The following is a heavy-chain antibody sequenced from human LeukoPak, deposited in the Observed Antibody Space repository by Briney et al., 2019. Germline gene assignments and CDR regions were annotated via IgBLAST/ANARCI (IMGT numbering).Heavy chain of an antibody. D-gene: IGHD5-12*01. CDR1: GGTFSSYA. CDR3: ASGGYSGYDYSDY. CDR2: IIPIFGTA. V-gene: IGHV1-69*05. J-gene: IGHJ4*02. Sequence: PVKVSCKASGGTFSSYAISWVRQAPGQGLEWMGGIIPIFGTANYAQKFQGRVTITTDESTSTAYMELSSLRSEDTAVYYCASGGYSGYDYSDYWGQGTLVTVSS.